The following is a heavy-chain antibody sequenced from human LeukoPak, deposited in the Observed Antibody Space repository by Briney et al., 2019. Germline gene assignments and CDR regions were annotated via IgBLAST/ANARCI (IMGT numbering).Heavy chain of an antibody. V-gene: IGHV4-39*01. CDR3: ARRDLQEPDAFDI. CDR1: GGSISSSSYY. J-gene: IGHJ3*02. Sequence: SETLSLTCTVSGGSISSSSYYWGWIRQPPGKGLEWIGSIFYSGSTYYNPSLKSRVTVSLDTSKNQFSLKLSSVTAADTAVYYCARRDLQEPDAFDIWGQGTMVTVSS. D-gene: IGHD4-11*01. CDR2: IFYSGST.